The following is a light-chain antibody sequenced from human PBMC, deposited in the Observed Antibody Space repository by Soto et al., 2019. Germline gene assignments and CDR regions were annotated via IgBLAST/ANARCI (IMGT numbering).Light chain of an antibody. J-gene: IGLJ3*02. Sequence: QAVVTQAPSASGTPGQTVAISCSGSRSNIGTNTVNWYQHLPGTAPKLLIYRNYQRPSGVPDRFAGSKSGTSASLDISGLQSEDEADYYCAAWDDSLDGPVFGGGTKVTVL. CDR3: AAWDDSLDGPV. CDR2: RNY. CDR1: RSNIGTNT. V-gene: IGLV1-44*01.